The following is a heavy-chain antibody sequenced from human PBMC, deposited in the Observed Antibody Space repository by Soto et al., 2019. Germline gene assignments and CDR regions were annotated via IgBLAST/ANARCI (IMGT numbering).Heavy chain of an antibody. CDR2: IFYRGTT. V-gene: IGHV4-59*02. J-gene: IGHJ6*02. D-gene: IGHD1-26*01. CDR1: GGSVSGYY. CDR3: TRHAIIARLQYGMDV. Sequence: SETLSLTCTVSGGSVSGYYWSWIRQSPGRGLGWLGYIFYRGTTLYSPSVQSRLSITVDTSKNQFSLKMRSVTAADTAIYYCTRHAIIARLQYGMDVWGRGTTVTAP.